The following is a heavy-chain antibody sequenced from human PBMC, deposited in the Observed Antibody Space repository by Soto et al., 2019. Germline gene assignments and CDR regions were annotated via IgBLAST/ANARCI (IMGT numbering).Heavy chain of an antibody. J-gene: IGHJ4*02. Sequence: RASVKVSCKASGYTFSDYYMHWVRQAPGQGLEWMGWINPNNGDTKYAQKFEGRVTMTSDTSTAYMELSRLRSDDTALYYCAKVGRANWNFDHWGQGTLVTVSS. CDR1: GYTFSDYY. CDR2: INPNNGDT. D-gene: IGHD1-20*01. V-gene: IGHV1-2*02. CDR3: AKVGRANWNFDH.